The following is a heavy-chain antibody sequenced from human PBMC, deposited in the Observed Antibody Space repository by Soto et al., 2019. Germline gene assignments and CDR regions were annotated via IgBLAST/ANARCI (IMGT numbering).Heavy chain of an antibody. Sequence: QLQLQESGPGLVKPSETLSLTCTVSGGSISSSSYYWGWIRQPPGKGLEWFASIYDSGSTYSYPSHQSPAPLSIETTNHQSSQILSSVIAADTVVYCCGSHPLPLAKYDYEDYGLDVWGQGTTVIVYS. D-gene: IGHD4-17*01. V-gene: IGHV4-39*01. J-gene: IGHJ6*02. CDR1: GGSISSSSYY. CDR2: IYDSGST. CDR3: GSHPLPLAKYDYEDYGLDV.